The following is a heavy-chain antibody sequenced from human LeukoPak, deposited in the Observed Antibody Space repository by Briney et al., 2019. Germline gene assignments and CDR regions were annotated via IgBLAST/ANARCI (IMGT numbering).Heavy chain of an antibody. D-gene: IGHD3-22*01. J-gene: IGHJ4*02. CDR3: ATIVSSGYAYFDY. CDR2: FDPEDGET. Sequence: ASVKVSCKVSGYTLTELSMHWVRQAPGKGLEWMGGFDPEDGETIYAQKFQGRVTMTEDTSTATAYMELSSLRSEDTAVYYCATIVSSGYAYFDYWGQGTLVTVSS. CDR1: GYTLTELS. V-gene: IGHV1-24*01.